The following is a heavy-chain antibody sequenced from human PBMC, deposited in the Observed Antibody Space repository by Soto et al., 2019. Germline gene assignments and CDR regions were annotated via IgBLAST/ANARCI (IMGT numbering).Heavy chain of an antibody. D-gene: IGHD1-1*01. CDR3: ARNGYYSMDV. V-gene: IGHV4-59*12. CDR1: GGSISSYY. J-gene: IGHJ6*03. CDR2: IYYSGRT. Sequence: SETLSLTCTVSGGSISSYYWSWIRQPPGKGLEWIGYIYYSGRTNYNPSLKSRVTISVDTSKNQFSLKLNSVTAADTAVYYCARNGYYSMDVWGTGITVTVSS.